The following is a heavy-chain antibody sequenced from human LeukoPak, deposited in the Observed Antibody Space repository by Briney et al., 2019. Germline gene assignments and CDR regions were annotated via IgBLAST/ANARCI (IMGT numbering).Heavy chain of an antibody. D-gene: IGHD5-12*01. Sequence: GGSLRLSCAASGFSIRGYWMHWVRQAPGKGLMWVSRIKSDGSWTNYADSVRGRFTISRDNAKNTLFLQMVGLRAEDTAIYYCVRDGDAYDFDLWGQGILAT. CDR1: GFSIRGYW. J-gene: IGHJ4*02. V-gene: IGHV3-74*01. CDR3: VRDGDAYDFDL. CDR2: IKSDGSWT.